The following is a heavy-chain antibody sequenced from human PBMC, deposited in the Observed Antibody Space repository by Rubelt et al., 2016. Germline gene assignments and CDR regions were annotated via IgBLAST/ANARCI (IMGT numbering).Heavy chain of an antibody. CDR3: ARGYFDSTGDFDN. CDR1: GYTFTTYG. V-gene: IGHV1-18*01. J-gene: IGHJ4*02. D-gene: IGHD3-22*01. CDR2: INTYNDKT. Sequence: QAHLVQSAIEVKKPGASVKISCKTSGYTFTTYGIIWVRRAPGQGLEWMGWINTYNDKTNYPQKFQGRVSMTTDSSTNTAYMELRSLRSDDTAVYYCARGYFDSTGDFDNWGQGTLVTVSS.